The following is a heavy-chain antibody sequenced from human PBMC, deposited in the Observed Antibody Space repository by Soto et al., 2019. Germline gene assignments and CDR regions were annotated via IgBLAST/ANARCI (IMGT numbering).Heavy chain of an antibody. D-gene: IGHD6-13*01. Sequence: SGTLSLTFTVSGGTISSGGYYLSWSRQHPGKGLYWIGYISYSGSTYYNPPLKSRVTISVDTSKNQFSLKLSSVTAADTAVYYCARDLESSSWPADYYHYGMDVWGQGTTVTVSS. CDR1: GGTISSGGYY. CDR2: ISYSGST. CDR3: ARDLESSSWPADYYHYGMDV. V-gene: IGHV4-31*03. J-gene: IGHJ6*01.